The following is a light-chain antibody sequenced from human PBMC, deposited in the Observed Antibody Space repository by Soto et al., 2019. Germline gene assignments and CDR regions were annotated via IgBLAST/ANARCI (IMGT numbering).Light chain of an antibody. CDR3: QQRSNWPPT. CDR1: QSVSSY. CDR2: DAS. Sequence: EIVLTQSPATLSFSTGERATLSCRASQSVSSYLAWYQQKPGQAPRLLIYDASNRATGIPARFSGSGSGTDFTLTISCLEPEDFAVYYCQQRSNWPPTFGGGTKVEIK. V-gene: IGKV3-11*01. J-gene: IGKJ4*01.